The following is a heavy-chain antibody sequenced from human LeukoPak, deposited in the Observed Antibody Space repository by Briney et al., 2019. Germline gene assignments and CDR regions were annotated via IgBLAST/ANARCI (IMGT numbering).Heavy chain of an antibody. CDR3: ARGQQQLVFRYYYYYMDV. D-gene: IGHD6-13*01. CDR2: IYYTGST. V-gene: IGHV4-59*08. J-gene: IGHJ6*03. CDR1: GVAITNYY. Sequence: PSETLSLTCGVSGVAITNYYWNWIRQAPGKGLEWLGYIYYTGSTTYNPSLKSRVTISVDTSKNQFSLKLSSVTAADTAVYYCARGQQQLVFRYYYYYMDVWGKGTTVTVSS.